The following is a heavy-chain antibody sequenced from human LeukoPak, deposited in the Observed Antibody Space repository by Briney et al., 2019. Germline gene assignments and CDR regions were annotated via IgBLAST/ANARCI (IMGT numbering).Heavy chain of an antibody. V-gene: IGHV3-48*03. D-gene: IGHD2-15*01. CDR1: RFTFSSYE. CDR3: ARGTLEHCSGASCYPLDS. CDR2: ISGSGIK. J-gene: IGHJ5*01. Sequence: GSLRLSCAASRFTFSSYEMNWVRQAPGKGLEWVSYISGSGIKHYADSVKGRFTISRDNAKNSLYLQMNSLRVEDTAVYYCARGTLEHCSGASCYPLDSWGQGTLVTVSS.